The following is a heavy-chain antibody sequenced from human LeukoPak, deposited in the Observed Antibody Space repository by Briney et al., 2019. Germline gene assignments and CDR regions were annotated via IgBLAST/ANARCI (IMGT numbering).Heavy chain of an antibody. CDR2: IYYSGST. J-gene: IGHJ4*02. D-gene: IGHD6-19*01. Sequence: SETLSLTCTVSGGSISSYYWSWIRQPPGKGLEWIGYIYYSGSTNYNPSFKSRVTISVDTSKNQFSLKLSSVTAADTAVYYCARHTYSSGWYPSFDYWGQGTLVTVSS. V-gene: IGHV4-59*08. CDR1: GGSISSYY. CDR3: ARHTYSSGWYPSFDY.